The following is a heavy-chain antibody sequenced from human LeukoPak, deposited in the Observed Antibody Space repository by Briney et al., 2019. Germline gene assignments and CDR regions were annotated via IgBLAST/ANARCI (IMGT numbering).Heavy chain of an antibody. V-gene: IGHV4-61*02. CDR3: ARGVVPAAIPDWFDP. CDR1: GGSISSGGYY. CDR2: IYTSGST. J-gene: IGHJ5*02. Sequence: SETLSLTCTVSGGSISSGGYYWSWIRQPAGKGLEWIGRIYTSGSTNYNPSLKSRVTISVDTSKNQFSLKLSSVTAADTAVYYCARGVVPAAIPDWFDPWGQGTLVTVSS. D-gene: IGHD2-2*01.